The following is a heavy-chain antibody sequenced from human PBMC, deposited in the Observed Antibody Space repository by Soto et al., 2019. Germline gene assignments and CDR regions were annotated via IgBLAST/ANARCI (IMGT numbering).Heavy chain of an antibody. CDR3: ARARVIAAPPPTVNWFDP. J-gene: IGHJ5*02. CDR2: IIPIFGTA. CDR1: GGTFSGYA. Sequence: SVKVSCKASGGTFSGYAISWVRQAPGHGLEWMGGIIPIFGTANYPQKFQGRVTITADESTSTAYMELRSLRSEDTAVYYCARARVIAAPPPTVNWFDPWGQGTLVTVSS. D-gene: IGHD6-6*01. V-gene: IGHV1-69*13.